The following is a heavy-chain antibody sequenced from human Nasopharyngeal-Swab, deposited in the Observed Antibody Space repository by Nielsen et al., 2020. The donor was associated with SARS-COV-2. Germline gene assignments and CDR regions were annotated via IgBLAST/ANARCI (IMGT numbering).Heavy chain of an antibody. CDR2: IKQDGSEK. D-gene: IGHD4-23*01. Sequence: VRQMPGKGLEWVANIKQDGSEKYYVDSVKGRFTISRDNAKNSLFLQMNSLRAEDTAVYFCASGRWFDYWGQGTLVTVSS. V-gene: IGHV3-7*02. J-gene: IGHJ4*02. CDR3: ASGRWFDY.